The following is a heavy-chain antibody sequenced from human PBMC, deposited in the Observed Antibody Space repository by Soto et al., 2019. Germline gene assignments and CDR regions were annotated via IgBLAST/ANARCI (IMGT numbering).Heavy chain of an antibody. J-gene: IGHJ5*02. CDR3: ARGSRDFWSGYQNWFDP. CDR1: GGSISSYY. CDR2: IYYSGST. V-gene: IGHV4-59*01. Sequence: SETLPLTCTVSGGSISSYYWSWIRQPPGKGLEWIGYIYYSGSTNYNPSLKSRVTISVDTSKNQFSLKLSSVTAADTAVYYCARGSRDFWSGYQNWFDPWGQGTLVTVSS. D-gene: IGHD3-3*01.